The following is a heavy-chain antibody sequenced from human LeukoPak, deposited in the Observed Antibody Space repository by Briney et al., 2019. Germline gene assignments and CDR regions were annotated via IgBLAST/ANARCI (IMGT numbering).Heavy chain of an antibody. D-gene: IGHD4-17*01. CDR1: GDSVSSNSAA. J-gene: IGHJ4*02. Sequence: SQTLSLTCAISGDSVSSNSAAWNWISQSPSRGLEWLGRTYYRSKWYNAYAVSVTSRITTTPDTSTHQFSLQLNSVTPEDTAVYYCARSGPKDDYGDYFDYWGQGTLVTVSS. V-gene: IGHV6-1*01. CDR2: TYYRSKWYN. CDR3: ARSGPKDDYGDYFDY.